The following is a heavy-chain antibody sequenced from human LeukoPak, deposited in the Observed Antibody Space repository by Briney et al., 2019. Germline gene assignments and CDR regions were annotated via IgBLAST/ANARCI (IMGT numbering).Heavy chain of an antibody. CDR2: ISRSGSTI. D-gene: IGHD4-23*01. CDR3: ARRDGDNDRGFDY. Sequence: GGSLRLSCAASGFTFSSYEMNWVRQAPGKGLERVSYISRSGSTIYYADSVKGRFTISRDNAKNSLYLQMNSLRAEDTAVYYCARRDGDNDRGFDYWGQGTLVTVSS. V-gene: IGHV3-48*03. J-gene: IGHJ4*02. CDR1: GFTFSSYE.